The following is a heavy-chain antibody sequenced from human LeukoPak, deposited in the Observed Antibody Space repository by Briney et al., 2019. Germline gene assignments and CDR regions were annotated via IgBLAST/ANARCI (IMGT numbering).Heavy chain of an antibody. CDR1: GGSISINSYY. CDR2: IYYSGGT. D-gene: IGHD3-22*01. Sequence: SETLSLTCIVSGGSISINSYYWGWIRQPPGKGLEWIGSIYYSGGTYYNPSLRSRLTMSVDTSKNQFSLKLSSVTAADTAVYYCARGRYYYDSGGYQSPYYYMDVWGKGTTVTVSS. J-gene: IGHJ6*03. CDR3: ARGRYYYDSGGYQSPYYYMDV. V-gene: IGHV4-39*01.